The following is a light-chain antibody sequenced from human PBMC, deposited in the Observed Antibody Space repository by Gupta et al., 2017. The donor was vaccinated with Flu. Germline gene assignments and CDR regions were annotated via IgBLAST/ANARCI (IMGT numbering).Light chain of an antibody. V-gene: IGKV3-15*01. CDR2: GAS. Sequence: EIVLSQSPATLSVSPGERATLSCRASQSVSSNLAWYQQKPGQAPRLLIYGASTRATGIPAMFSGSRSGTECTLTISSLQSEDFAVYYCQQYKNWPPGGTFGQGTKVEIK. CDR3: QQYKNWPPGGT. J-gene: IGKJ1*01. CDR1: QSVSSN.